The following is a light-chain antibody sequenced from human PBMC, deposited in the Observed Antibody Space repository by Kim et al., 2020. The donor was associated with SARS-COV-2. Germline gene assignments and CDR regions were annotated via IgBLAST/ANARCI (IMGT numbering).Light chain of an antibody. CDR1: SLRSYY. V-gene: IGLV3-19*01. CDR2: GKN. CDR3: NSRDSSGNHYV. Sequence: ALGQTVRITVQGDSLRSYYASWYQQKPGQAPVLVIYGKNNRPSGIPDRFSGSSSGNTASLTITGAQAEDEADYYCNSRDSSGNHYVFGTGTKVTVL. J-gene: IGLJ1*01.